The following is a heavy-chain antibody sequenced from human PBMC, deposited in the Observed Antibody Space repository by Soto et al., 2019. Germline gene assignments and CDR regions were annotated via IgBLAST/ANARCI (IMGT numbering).Heavy chain of an antibody. CDR3: AIAERYSYAYFFDY. CDR1: GDSVSSNSAA. J-gene: IGHJ4*02. Sequence: SQTLSLTCAISGDSVSSNSAAWNWIRQSPSRGLEWLGRTYYTSKFYYDYAVSVKSRITIKPDTSKNQFSLQLTSVTPEDTAVYYCAIAERYSYAYFFDYWGQGTLVPVSS. V-gene: IGHV6-1*01. CDR2: TYYTSKFYY. D-gene: IGHD5-18*01.